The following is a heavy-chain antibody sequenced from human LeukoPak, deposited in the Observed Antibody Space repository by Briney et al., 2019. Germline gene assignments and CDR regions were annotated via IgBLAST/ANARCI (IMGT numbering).Heavy chain of an antibody. J-gene: IGHJ6*03. D-gene: IGHD6-13*01. CDR1: GGSISSYY. CDR2: IYYSGST. Sequence: PSETLSLTRTVSGGSISSYYWSWIRQPPGKGLEWIGYIYYSGSTNYNPSLKSRVTISVDTSKNQFSLKLSSVTAADTAVYYCARVGSSWAYYYYMDVWGKGTTVTVSS. CDR3: ARVGSSWAYYYYMDV. V-gene: IGHV4-59*01.